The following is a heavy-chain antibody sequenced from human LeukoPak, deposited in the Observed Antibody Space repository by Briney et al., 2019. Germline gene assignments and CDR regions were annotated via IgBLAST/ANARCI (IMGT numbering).Heavy chain of an antibody. CDR1: GFTFGDYA. J-gene: IGHJ4*02. CDR3: TGNYYGSGSYADFDY. Sequence: GGSLRLSCTASGFTFGDYAMSWFRQAPGKGLEWVGFIRSKAYGGTTEYAASVKGRFTISRDDSKSIAYLQMNSLKTEDTAVYYCTGNYYGSGSYADFDYWGQGTLVTVSS. CDR2: IRSKAYGGTT. V-gene: IGHV3-49*03. D-gene: IGHD3-10*01.